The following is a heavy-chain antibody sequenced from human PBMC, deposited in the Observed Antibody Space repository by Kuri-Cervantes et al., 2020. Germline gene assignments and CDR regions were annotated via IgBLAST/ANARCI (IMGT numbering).Heavy chain of an antibody. J-gene: IGHJ6*02. CDR2: IYTSGST. CDR1: GGSISSYY. CDR3: ASDLTKVTTGYYYYGMDV. V-gene: IGHV4-4*07. Sequence: SETLSLTCTVSGGSISSYYWSWIRQPAGKGLEWMWRIYTSGSTNYNPSLKSRVTMSVDTSKNQFSLKLSSVTAADTAVYYCASDLTKVTTGYYYYGMDVWGQGTTVTVSS. D-gene: IGHD4-11*01.